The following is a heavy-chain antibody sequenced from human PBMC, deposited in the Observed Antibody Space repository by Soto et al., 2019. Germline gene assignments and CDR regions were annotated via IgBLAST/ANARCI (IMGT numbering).Heavy chain of an antibody. CDR2: IRDSADST. CDR3: ARRHNWHYVLDY. Sequence: GGSLRLSCAASGFTFSSYAMSWVRQAPGKGLEWVSAIRDSADSTYYADSVQGRFSISRDNSKNTLYLQMNSLGAEDTALYYCARRHNWHYVLDYWGQGTLVTVSS. D-gene: IGHD1-7*01. J-gene: IGHJ4*02. CDR1: GFTFSSYA. V-gene: IGHV3-23*01.